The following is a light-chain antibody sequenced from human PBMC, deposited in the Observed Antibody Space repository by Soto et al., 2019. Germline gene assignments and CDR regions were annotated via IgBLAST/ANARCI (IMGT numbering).Light chain of an antibody. J-gene: IGKJ5*01. CDR3: QQRSDWPIT. CDR1: QSIINY. CDR2: DAY. Sequence: EIVLTQSPATLSLSPGERATLSCRASQSIINYLAWYQQKPGQAPRLLNYDAYNRATGIPARFSGSGSGTDFTLTISSLEPEDFAIYYCQQRSDWPITFGQGTRLEIK. V-gene: IGKV3-11*01.